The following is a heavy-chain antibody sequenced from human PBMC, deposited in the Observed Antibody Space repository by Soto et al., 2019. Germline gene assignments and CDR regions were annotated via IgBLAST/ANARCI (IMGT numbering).Heavy chain of an antibody. CDR1: GFTFSSYA. CDR3: ANLLLVVPAAIPNYYFDY. V-gene: IGHV3-23*01. CDR2: ISGSGGST. Sequence: GGSLRLSCAASGFTFSSYAMSWVRQAPGKGLEWVSAISGSGGSTYYADSVKGRFTISRDNSKNTLYLQMNSLRAEDTAVYYCANLLLVVPAAIPNYYFDYWGQGTLVTVSS. J-gene: IGHJ4*02. D-gene: IGHD2-2*01.